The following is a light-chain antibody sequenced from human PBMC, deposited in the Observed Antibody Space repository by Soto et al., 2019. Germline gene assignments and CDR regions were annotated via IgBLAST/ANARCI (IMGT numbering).Light chain of an antibody. CDR2: GAS. Sequence: DIQLTQSPSSLSASVGDRVTITCQASRDITKSLNWYQQKPGKAPKLLIHGASSLETVVPSRFSGSGSGTFFTFTISSLQPEDIATYYCQQYDNLLYTFGQGTKLDIK. J-gene: IGKJ2*01. V-gene: IGKV1-33*01. CDR1: RDITKS. CDR3: QQYDNLLYT.